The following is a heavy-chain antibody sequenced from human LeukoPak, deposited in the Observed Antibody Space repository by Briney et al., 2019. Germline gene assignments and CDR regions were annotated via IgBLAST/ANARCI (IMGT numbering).Heavy chain of an antibody. CDR2: IRSEANSYQT. Sequence: GGSLRLSCAASGFTFSGSDMHWVRQASGKGLEWIGRIRSEANSYQTAYAASVKGRFTVSRDDSKNTAYLQMNSLKTEDTAVYYCTRTIFGVLKDAFDIWGQGTMVTVSS. CDR3: TRTIFGVLKDAFDI. D-gene: IGHD3-3*01. V-gene: IGHV3-73*01. J-gene: IGHJ3*02. CDR1: GFTFSGSD.